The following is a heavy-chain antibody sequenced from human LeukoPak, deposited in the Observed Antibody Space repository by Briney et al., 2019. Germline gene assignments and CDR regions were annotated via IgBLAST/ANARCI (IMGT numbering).Heavy chain of an antibody. J-gene: IGHJ4*02. D-gene: IGHD3-9*01. CDR2: IIPIFGTA. CDR3: ARGGRYFDWLPTFDY. CDR1: GGTFSSYA. V-gene: IGHV1-69*01. Sequence: SVKVSCKASGGTFSSYAISWVRQAPGQGLEWMGGIIPIFGTANYAQKFQGRVTITADESTSTAYMELSSLRSEDTAVYYCARGGRYFDWLPTFDYWGQGALVTVSS.